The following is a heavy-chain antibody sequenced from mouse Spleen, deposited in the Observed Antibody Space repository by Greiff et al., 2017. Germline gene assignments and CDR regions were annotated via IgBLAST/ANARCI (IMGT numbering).Heavy chain of an antibody. V-gene: IGHV1-81*01. J-gene: IGHJ2*01. CDR3: ARETNWDYYFDY. Sequence: QVQLQQSGAELARPGASVKLSCKASGYTFTSYGISWVKQRTGQGLEWIGEIYPRSGNTYYNEKFKGKATLTADKSSSTAYMELRSLTSEDSAVYFCARETNWDYYFDYWGQGTTLTVSS. CDR1: GYTFTSYG. D-gene: IGHD4-1*01. CDR2: IYPRSGNT.